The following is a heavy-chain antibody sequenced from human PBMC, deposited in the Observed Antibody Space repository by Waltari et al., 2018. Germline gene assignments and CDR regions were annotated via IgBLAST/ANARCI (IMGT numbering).Heavy chain of an antibody. CDR2: ISYDGSRE. D-gene: IGHD3-16*01. CDR3: AKSDGGIKRWLQSDFDY. CDR1: GYSFSFHA. V-gene: IGHV3-30*18. Sequence: QVQLVESGGGMVQLGGSLRLSCAASGYSFSFHAMKWVRQVPGKGLEWVGIISYDGSREDYTDSVKGRFTIFRDNSRNTLYLQMNSLRAEDTAVYYCAKSDGGIKRWLQSDFDYWGQGTLVTVSS. J-gene: IGHJ4*02.